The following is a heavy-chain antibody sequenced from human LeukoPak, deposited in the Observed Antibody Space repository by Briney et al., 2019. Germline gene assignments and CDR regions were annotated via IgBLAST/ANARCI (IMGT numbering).Heavy chain of an antibody. CDR1: GYTFTTYW. CDR3: ARHFCSSTTRCSIDY. J-gene: IGHJ4*02. V-gene: IGHV5-51*01. D-gene: IGHD2-2*01. Sequence: GESLKISCQGFGYTFTTYWIGWVRQMPGKGLEWMGIIYPGDSDTTYSPSFQGQVTISADKSISTAYLQWSSLKASDTAMYYCARHFCSSTTRCSIDYWGRGTLVTVSS. CDR2: IYPGDSDT.